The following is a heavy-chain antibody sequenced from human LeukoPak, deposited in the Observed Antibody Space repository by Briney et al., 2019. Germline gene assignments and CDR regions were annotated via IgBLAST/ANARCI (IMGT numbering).Heavy chain of an antibody. CDR3: ARAPYGVGYTAERDY. V-gene: IGHV3-53*01. Sequence: PGGSLRLSCAASGFPVSSNYMSWVRQAPGKGLEWVSVIYRDDTTYYADSVKGRFTIFRDNSKNTLYLQMNSLRDDDTAVYYCARAPYGVGYTAERDYWGQGTLVIVPP. CDR2: IYRDDTT. CDR1: GFPVSSNY. J-gene: IGHJ4*02. D-gene: IGHD3-16*02.